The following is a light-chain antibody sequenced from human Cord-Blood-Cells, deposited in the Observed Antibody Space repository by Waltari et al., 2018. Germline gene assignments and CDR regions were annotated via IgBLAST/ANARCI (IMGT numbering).Light chain of an antibody. CDR2: EGS. CDR3: SSYTSSSTVV. Sequence: SALTQPSSVSGSPGQSITISCTGSSSCDGGFHYVSWYQQHTGKAPNLMLYEGSHRPSGVSNRFSGSKSGNTASLTISGLQAEDEADYYCSSYTSSSTVVFGGGTKLTVL. V-gene: IGLV2-14*01. CDR1: SSCDGGFHY. J-gene: IGLJ2*01.